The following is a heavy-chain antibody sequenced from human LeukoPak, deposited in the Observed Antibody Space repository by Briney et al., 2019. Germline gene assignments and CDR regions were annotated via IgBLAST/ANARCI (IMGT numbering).Heavy chain of an antibody. Sequence: PSETLSLTCTVSGGSISNYYWSWIRQPPGKGLEWIGYISYSGSTNYNPSLKSRVTISVDTSKNQFSLKLSSVTAADTAVYFCARQVDYSTSWFPFDYWGQGALVTVSS. J-gene: IGHJ4*02. CDR1: GGSISNYY. CDR3: ARQVDYSTSWFPFDY. V-gene: IGHV4-59*08. CDR2: ISYSGST. D-gene: IGHD6-13*01.